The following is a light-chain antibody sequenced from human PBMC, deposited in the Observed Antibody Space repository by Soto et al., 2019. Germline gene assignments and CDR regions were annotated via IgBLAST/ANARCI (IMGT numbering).Light chain of an antibody. Sequence: DIQLTQSPSFLSASVGDRFTITCRASQGISSYLAWYQQKPGKAPKLLIYAASTLQSGVPSRFSGSGSGTEFTLTISSLQPEDFATYYCQQLNSYPPWTFGQGTKVDIK. CDR3: QQLNSYPPWT. CDR2: AAS. J-gene: IGKJ1*01. CDR1: QGISSY. V-gene: IGKV1-9*01.